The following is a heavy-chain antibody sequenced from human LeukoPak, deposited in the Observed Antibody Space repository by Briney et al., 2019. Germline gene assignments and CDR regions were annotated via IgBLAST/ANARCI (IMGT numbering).Heavy chain of an antibody. CDR2: INPNSGGT. CDR3: ARSTNSGGNVFFHY. Sequence: ASVKVSCKASEYTFTGYYMHWVRQAPGQGLEWMGWINPNSGGTNSAQKFQGRVTMTRDTSISTAYMELSRLRSDDTAVYYCARSTNSGGNVFFHYWGQGTLVTVSS. CDR1: EYTFTGYY. D-gene: IGHD4-23*01. J-gene: IGHJ4*02. V-gene: IGHV1-2*02.